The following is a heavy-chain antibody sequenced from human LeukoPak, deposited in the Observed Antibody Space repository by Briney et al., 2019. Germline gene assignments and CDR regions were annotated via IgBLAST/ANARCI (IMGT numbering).Heavy chain of an antibody. D-gene: IGHD2-15*01. CDR3: ARVCSGGSCYSEPYYYYGMDV. J-gene: IGHJ6*02. CDR2: IYPGDSDT. V-gene: IGHV5-51*01. CDR1: GYSFTSHW. Sequence: GESLKISCKGSGYSFTSHWIGWVRQMPGKGLEWMGIIYPGDSDTRYSPSFQGQVTISADKSISTAYLQWSSLKASDTAMYYCARVCSGGSCYSEPYYYYGMDVWGQGTLVTVSS.